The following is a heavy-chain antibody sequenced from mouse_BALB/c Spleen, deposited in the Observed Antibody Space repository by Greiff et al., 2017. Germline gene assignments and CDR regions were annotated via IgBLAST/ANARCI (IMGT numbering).Heavy chain of an antibody. CDR2: ISYSGST. CDR1: GDSITSGY. CDR3: ARPSHYYGSRGWYFDV. Sequence: EVHLVESGPSLVKPSQTLSLTCSVTGDSITSGYWNWIRKFPGNKLEYMGYISYSGSTYYNPSLKSRISITRDTSKNQYYLQLNSVTTEDTATYYCARPSHYYGSRGWYFDVWGAGTTVTVSS. D-gene: IGHD1-1*01. J-gene: IGHJ1*01. V-gene: IGHV3-8*02.